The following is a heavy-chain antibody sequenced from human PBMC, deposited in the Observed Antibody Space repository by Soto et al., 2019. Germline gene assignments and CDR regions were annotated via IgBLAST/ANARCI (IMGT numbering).Heavy chain of an antibody. J-gene: IGHJ2*01. CDR1: GFTFRSYA. CDR3: AKEPVGPDWYFDL. CDR2: ISGSGIST. Sequence: DVQLLESGGGLVQPGGSLRLSCKASGFTFRSYAMSWVRQAPGKGLEWVSGISGSGISTHYADSVKGRFTVSRDNSKNTLYLQMNSLRAEDTAVYNCAKEPVGPDWYFDLWGRGTLVTVSS. V-gene: IGHV3-23*01.